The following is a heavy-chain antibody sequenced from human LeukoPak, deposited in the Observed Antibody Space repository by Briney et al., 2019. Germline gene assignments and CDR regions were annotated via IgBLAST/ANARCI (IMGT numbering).Heavy chain of an antibody. CDR3: ARDRQRIVAAISGY. J-gene: IGHJ4*02. CDR1: GYTFTGYY. D-gene: IGHD5-12*01. CDR2: INPNSGGT. Sequence: ASVKVSCKASGYTFTGYYMHWVRQAPGQGLEWMGWINPNSGGTNYAQKFQGRVTMTRDTSISTAHMELSRLRSDDTAVYYCARDRQRIVAAISGYWGQGTLVTVSS. V-gene: IGHV1-2*02.